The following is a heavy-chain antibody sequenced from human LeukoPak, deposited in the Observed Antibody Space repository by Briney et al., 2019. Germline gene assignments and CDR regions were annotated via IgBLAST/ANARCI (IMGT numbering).Heavy chain of an antibody. V-gene: IGHV1-8*01. CDR3: ARGGRLRVPAAMTKAPYYFDY. J-gene: IGHJ4*02. Sequence: ASVKVSCKASGYTFTSYDINWVRQATGQGLEWMGWMNPNSGNTGHAQKFQGRVTMTRNTSISTAYMELSSLRSEDTAVYYCARGGRLRVPAAMTKAPYYFDYWGQGTLVTVSS. CDR2: MNPNSGNT. D-gene: IGHD2-2*01. CDR1: GYTFTSYD.